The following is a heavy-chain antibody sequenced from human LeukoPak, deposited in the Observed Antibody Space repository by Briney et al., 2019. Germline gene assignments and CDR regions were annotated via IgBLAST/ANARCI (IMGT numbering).Heavy chain of an antibody. Sequence: GGSLRLSCAASGFTFSTYSMNWVRQAPGKGLEWVSYISSSISTMYYADSVEGRFTISRDNAKTSLYLQMNSLKTEDTAVYYCARLDDYTSSWSYWGQGTLVTVSS. CDR3: ARLDDYTSSWSY. CDR2: ISSSISTM. D-gene: IGHD6-13*01. CDR1: GFTFSTYS. J-gene: IGHJ4*02. V-gene: IGHV3-48*01.